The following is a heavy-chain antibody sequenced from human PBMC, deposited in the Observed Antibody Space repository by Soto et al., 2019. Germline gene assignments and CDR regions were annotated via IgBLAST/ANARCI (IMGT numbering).Heavy chain of an antibody. CDR1: GYTFTGYY. CDR3: ARSPPYEPNGDAFDI. V-gene: IGHV1-2*04. D-gene: IGHD3-16*01. Sequence: ASVKVSCKASGYTFTGYYMHWVRQAPGQGLEWMGWINPNSGGTNYAQKFQGWVTMTRDTSISTAYMELSRLRSDDTAVYYCARSPPYEPNGDAFDIWGQGTMVTVSS. CDR2: INPNSGGT. J-gene: IGHJ3*02.